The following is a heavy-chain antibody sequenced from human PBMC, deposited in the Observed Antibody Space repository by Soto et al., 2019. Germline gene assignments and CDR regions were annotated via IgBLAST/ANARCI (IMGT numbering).Heavy chain of an antibody. V-gene: IGHV4-30-2*01. CDR3: ARDVSGLVFDP. CDR1: GGSISSGGYS. J-gene: IGHJ5*02. CDR2: IYHSGST. D-gene: IGHD3-10*01. Sequence: SETLSLTCAVSGGSISSGGYSWSWIRQPPGKGLEWIGYIYHSGSTYYNPSLKGRVTISVDRSKNQFSLKLSSVTAADTAVYYCARDVSGLVFDPWGQGTLVTVSS.